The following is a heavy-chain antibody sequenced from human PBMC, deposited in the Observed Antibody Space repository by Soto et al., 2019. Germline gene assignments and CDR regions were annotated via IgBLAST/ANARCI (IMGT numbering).Heavy chain of an antibody. CDR2: ISYDGSNK. V-gene: IGHV3-30*18. Sequence: QVPLVESGGGVVQPGRSLRLSCAASGFTFSSYGMHWVRQAPGKGLDWVAVISYDGSNKYYADSVKGRFTISRDNSKSTLFLQMNSRRAEDTVVYYCAKDGCGDCYANPQYSYYGIDVWGQGTTVTVSS. CDR3: AKDGCGDCYANPQYSYYGIDV. CDR1: GFTFSSYG. J-gene: IGHJ6*02. D-gene: IGHD2-21*02.